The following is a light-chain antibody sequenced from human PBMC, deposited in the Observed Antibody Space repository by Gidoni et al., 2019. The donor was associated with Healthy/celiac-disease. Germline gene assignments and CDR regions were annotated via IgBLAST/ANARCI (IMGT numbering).Light chain of an antibody. CDR2: ASS. Sequence: DIQMTQSPSSLSASVGDRVTITCRASQSISSYLNWYQQKPGKAPKLLIYASSSLQRGVPSRFSGSGSGTDFTLTINSLQPEDFATYYCQQSYSTPWTFGQGTKVEIK. V-gene: IGKV1-39*01. CDR1: QSISSY. CDR3: QQSYSTPWT. J-gene: IGKJ1*01.